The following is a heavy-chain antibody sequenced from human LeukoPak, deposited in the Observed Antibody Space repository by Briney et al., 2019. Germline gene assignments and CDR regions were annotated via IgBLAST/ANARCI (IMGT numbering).Heavy chain of an antibody. Sequence: GGSLRLSCAASGFTFSSYGMHWVRQAPGKGLEWVAVIWYDGSNKYYADSVKGRFTISRDNSKNTLYLQMNSLRAEDTAVYYCAKERNTYYYMDVWGKGTTVTVSS. CDR3: AKERNTYYYMDV. V-gene: IGHV3-33*06. J-gene: IGHJ6*03. CDR2: IWYDGSNK. CDR1: GFTFSSYG.